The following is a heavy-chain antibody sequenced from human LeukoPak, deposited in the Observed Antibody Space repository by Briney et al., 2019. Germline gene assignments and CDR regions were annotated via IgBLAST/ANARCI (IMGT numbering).Heavy chain of an antibody. D-gene: IGHD1-7*01. CDR1: GFTFSSYA. J-gene: IGHJ5*02. CDR2: ISGSGGST. Sequence: GGSLRLSCTASGFTFSSYAMSWVRQAPGKGLEWVSAISGSGGSTHYADSVKGWFTISRDNSKNTLYLQMNSLRAEDTAVYYCAKDRGSTGTIKSLDPWGQGTLVTVSS. CDR3: AKDRGSTGTIKSLDP. V-gene: IGHV3-23*01.